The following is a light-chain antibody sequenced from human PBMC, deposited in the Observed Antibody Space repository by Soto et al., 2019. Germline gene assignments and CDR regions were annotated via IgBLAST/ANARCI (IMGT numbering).Light chain of an antibody. CDR1: QSVVN. Sequence: EVVLTQSPATLSLSPGERATLSCRASQSVVNLAWYQHKRGQAPRLLIYHVSTRATGIPSRFSGSGSETDFTLTISSLESEDFAVYVWQQYSSWLRSFGGGTKVEIK. CDR2: HVS. CDR3: QQYSSWLRS. J-gene: IGKJ4*01. V-gene: IGKV3-11*01.